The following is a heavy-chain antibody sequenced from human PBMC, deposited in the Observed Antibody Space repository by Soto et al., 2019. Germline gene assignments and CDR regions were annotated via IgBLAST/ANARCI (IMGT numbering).Heavy chain of an antibody. Sequence: SETLSLTCAVSGGSMSSFYWSWIRQPPGKGLEWIGYISYSGSTNYNPSLKSRVTISGDTTKNQISLKLSSVTAADTAVYYCARSDSSAYYSFDYWGQGTLVTVSS. CDR1: GGSMSSFY. CDR3: ARSDSSAYYSFDY. CDR2: ISYSGST. J-gene: IGHJ4*02. V-gene: IGHV4-59*08. D-gene: IGHD3-22*01.